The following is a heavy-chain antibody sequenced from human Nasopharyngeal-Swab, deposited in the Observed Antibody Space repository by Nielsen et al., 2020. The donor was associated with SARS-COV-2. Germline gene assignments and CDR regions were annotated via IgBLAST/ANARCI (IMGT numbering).Heavy chain of an antibody. CDR2: IYYSGST. V-gene: IGHV4-59*01. CDR3: ARGERRLYDFWSGPPHYGMDV. Sequence: QGRVCVGYIYYSGSTNYNPSLKSRVTISVDTSKNQFSLKLSSVTAADTAVYYCARGERRLYDFWSGPPHYGMDVWGQGTTVTVSS. J-gene: IGHJ6*02. D-gene: IGHD3-3*01.